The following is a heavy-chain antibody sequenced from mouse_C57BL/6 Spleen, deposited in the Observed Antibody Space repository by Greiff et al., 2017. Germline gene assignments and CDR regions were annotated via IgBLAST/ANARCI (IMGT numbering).Heavy chain of an antibody. V-gene: IGHV1-81*01. CDR1: GYTFTSYG. J-gene: IGHJ1*03. CDR3: AREITTLERCCDV. D-gene: IGHD1-1*01. CDR2: IYPRSGNT. Sequence: VQLQQSGAELARPGASVKLSCKASGYTFTSYGISWVKQSTGQGLAWIGEIYPRSGNTYYNEKFKGKATLTADKSSRTAYMELRSLTYEDSAVDFCAREITTLERCCDVGGTGTTVTVSS.